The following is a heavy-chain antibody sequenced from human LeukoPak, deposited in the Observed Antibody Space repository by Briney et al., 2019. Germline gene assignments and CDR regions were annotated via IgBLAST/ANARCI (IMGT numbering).Heavy chain of an antibody. Sequence: PSETLSLTCSVSGGSISSGDYYWSWIRQPPGKGLEWIGYIYYSGSTYYNPSLKSRVTISVDTSKNQFSLKLSSVTAADTAVYYCARASGAMREAHDYWGQGTLVTVSS. CDR3: ARASGAMREAHDY. CDR1: GGSISSGDYY. J-gene: IGHJ4*02. D-gene: IGHD2-2*01. V-gene: IGHV4-30-4*01. CDR2: IYYSGST.